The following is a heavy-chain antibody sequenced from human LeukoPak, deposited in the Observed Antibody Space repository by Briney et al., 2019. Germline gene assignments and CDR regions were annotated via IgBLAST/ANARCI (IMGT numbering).Heavy chain of an antibody. D-gene: IGHD6-13*01. Sequence: PSETLSLTCTVSGGSISSYYWSWIRQPPGKGLEWIGYIYYSGSTNYNPSLKSRVTISVDTSKNQFSLKLSSVTAADTAVYYCARHFSWGSFDYWGQGTLVTVSS. CDR2: IYYSGST. V-gene: IGHV4-59*08. J-gene: IGHJ4*02. CDR3: ARHFSWGSFDY. CDR1: GGSISSYY.